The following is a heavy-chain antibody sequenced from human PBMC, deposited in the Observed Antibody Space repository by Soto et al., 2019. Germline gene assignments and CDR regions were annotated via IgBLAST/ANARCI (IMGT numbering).Heavy chain of an antibody. CDR1: GFTFSSYA. CDR2: ISGSGGST. J-gene: IGHJ6*03. V-gene: IGHV3-23*01. Sequence: EVQLLESGGGLVQPGGSLRLSCAASGFTFSSYAMSWVRQAPGKGLEWVSAISGSGGSTYYADPVKGRFTISRDNSKNTLYLQMNSLRAEDTAVYYCAKKGEPLYYYYYMDVWGKGTTVTVSS. CDR3: AKKGEPLYYYYYMDV. D-gene: IGHD1-26*01.